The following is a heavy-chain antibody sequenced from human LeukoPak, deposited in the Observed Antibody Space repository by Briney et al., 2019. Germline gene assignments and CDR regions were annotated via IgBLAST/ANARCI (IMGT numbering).Heavy chain of an antibody. CDR1: GFXFSSYW. V-gene: IGHV3-74*01. J-gene: IGHJ4*02. CDR3: ARDGIYGDYGH. Sequence: GGSLRLSCAASGFXFSSYWIHWVRQAPGKGLVWVSRINSDGSSTSYADSVKGRFTISRDNAKNTLYLQMNSLRAEDTAVYYCARDGIYGDYGHWGQGTLVTVSS. D-gene: IGHD4-17*01. CDR2: INSDGSST.